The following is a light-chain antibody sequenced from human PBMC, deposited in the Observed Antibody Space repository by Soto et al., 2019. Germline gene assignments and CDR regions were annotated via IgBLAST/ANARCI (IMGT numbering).Light chain of an antibody. V-gene: IGKV1D-16*01. CDR2: FAS. CDR1: QDIGSH. J-gene: IGKJ1*01. CDR3: QQYNTYSWT. Sequence: DIQMTQSPSSLSASVGDRVTITCRASQDIGSHLAWYQQKPEKAPKSLIYFASTLQSGVPSRFSASGSGTEFTLTISSLQPDDFATYYCQQYNTYSWTFGQGTKVDIK.